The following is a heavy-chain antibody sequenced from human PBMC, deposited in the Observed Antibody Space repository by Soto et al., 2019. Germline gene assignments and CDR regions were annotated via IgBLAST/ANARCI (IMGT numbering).Heavy chain of an antibody. J-gene: IGHJ4*02. D-gene: IGHD2-2*01. CDR1: GFSFDDYA. V-gene: IGHV3-9*01. Sequence: EVQVVEWGGGWEQPGRSLRLSCAASGFSFDDYAMHWVRQAPGKGLEWVSCISWNSGNIVYSDSVKGRFTISRDNAKNSLSLQMNSLRAEDTALYYCTKGSSTSCFSPLDHWGQGTLVTVSS. CDR2: ISWNSGNI. CDR3: TKGSSTSCFSPLDH.